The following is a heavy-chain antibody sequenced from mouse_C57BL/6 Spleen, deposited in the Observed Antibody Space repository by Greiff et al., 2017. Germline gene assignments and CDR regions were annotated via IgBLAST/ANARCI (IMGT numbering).Heavy chain of an antibody. V-gene: IGHV3-6*01. CDR1: GYSITSGYY. Sequence: DVKLQESGPGLVKPSQSLSLTCSVTGYSITSGYYWNWIRQFPGNKLEWMGYISYDGSNNYNPSLKNRISITRDTSKNQFFLKLNSVTTEDTATYYCARRDYYGSSSWGQGTLVTVSA. D-gene: IGHD1-1*01. J-gene: IGHJ3*01. CDR2: ISYDGSN. CDR3: ARRDYYGSSS.